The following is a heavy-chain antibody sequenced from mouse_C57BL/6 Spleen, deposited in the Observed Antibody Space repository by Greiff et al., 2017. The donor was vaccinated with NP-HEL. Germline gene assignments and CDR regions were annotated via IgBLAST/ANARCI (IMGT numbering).Heavy chain of an antibody. J-gene: IGHJ3*01. V-gene: IGHV1-15*01. CDR2: IDPETGGT. CDR3: TTAPPTTVVERGFAY. D-gene: IGHD1-1*01. CDR1: GYTFTDYE. Sequence: QVQLQQSGAELVRPGASVTLSCKASGYTFTDYEMHWVKQTPVHGLEWIGAIDPETGGTAYNQKFKGKAILTADKSSSTAYMELRSLTSEDSAVYYCTTAPPTTVVERGFAYWGQGTLVTVSA.